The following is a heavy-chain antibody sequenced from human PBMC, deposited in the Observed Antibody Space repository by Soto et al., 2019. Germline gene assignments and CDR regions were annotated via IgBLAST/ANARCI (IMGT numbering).Heavy chain of an antibody. V-gene: IGHV3-23*01. D-gene: IGHD3-22*01. CDR1: GFTFSSYA. CDR3: AKGRGYDSSGYYYGYYYYYGMDV. J-gene: IGHJ6*02. CDR2: ISGSGGST. Sequence: GGSLRLSCAASGFTFSSYAMSWVRQAPGKGLEWVSAISGSGGSTYYADSVKGRFTISRDNSKNTLYLQMNSLRAEDTAVYYCAKGRGYDSSGYYYGYYYYYGMDVWGQGTTVTVSS.